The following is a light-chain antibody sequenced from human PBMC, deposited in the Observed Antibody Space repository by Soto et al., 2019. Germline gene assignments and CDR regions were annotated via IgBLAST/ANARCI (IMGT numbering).Light chain of an antibody. V-gene: IGLV2-14*03. CDR2: DVS. Sequence: QSVLTQPASVSGSPGHSITISCTGTSSDVGGYNYVSWYQHHPGKAPKLIIYDVSNRPSGVSNRFSGSKSGNTASLTISGLQPEDEADYYCSSYTTSNTRQIVFGTGTKVTVL. J-gene: IGLJ1*01. CDR3: SSYTTSNTRQIV. CDR1: SSDVGGYNY.